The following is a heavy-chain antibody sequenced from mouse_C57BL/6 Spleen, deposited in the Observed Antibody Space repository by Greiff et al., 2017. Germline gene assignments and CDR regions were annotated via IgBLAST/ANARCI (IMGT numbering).Heavy chain of an antibody. J-gene: IGHJ2*01. V-gene: IGHV1-59*01. CDR3: ASNYGEWSFDY. CDR1: GYTFTSYW. D-gene: IGHD1-1*01. CDR2: IDPSDSYT. Sequence: QVQLQQPGAELVRPGTSVKLSCKASGYTFTSYWMHWVKQRPGQGLEWIGVIDPSDSYTNYNQKFKGKATLTVDTSSSTAYMQLSSLTSEDSAVYYCASNYGEWSFDYWGQGTTLTVSS.